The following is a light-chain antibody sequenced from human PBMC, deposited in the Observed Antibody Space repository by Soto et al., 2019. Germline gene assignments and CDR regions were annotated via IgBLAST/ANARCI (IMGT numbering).Light chain of an antibody. CDR1: HSVSSR. CDR3: QQYNNWPPIT. CDR2: GAS. Sequence: EIVMTQSPATLSASPGERATLSCRASHSVSSRLAWYQQKPGQAPRLLIYGASTRATGLPARFSGSGSGTEFTLTISSLQSEDFAVYYCQQYNNWPPITFGQGTRLEIK. J-gene: IGKJ5*01. V-gene: IGKV3-15*01.